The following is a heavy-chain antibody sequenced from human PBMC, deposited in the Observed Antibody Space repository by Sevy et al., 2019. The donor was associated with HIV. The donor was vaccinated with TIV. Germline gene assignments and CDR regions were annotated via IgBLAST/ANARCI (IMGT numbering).Heavy chain of an antibody. CDR1: GYTLTELS. CDR3: ATGWMGKGAYYYYYYGMDV. V-gene: IGHV1-24*01. D-gene: IGHD1-26*01. CDR2: FDPEDGET. J-gene: IGHJ6*02. Sequence: ASVKVSCKVSGYTLTELSMHWVRQAPGKGLEWMGGFDPEDGETIYAQKFQGRVTMTEDTSTDTAYMELSSLRSEDTAVYYCATGWMGKGAYYYYYYGMDVWGQGTTVTVSS.